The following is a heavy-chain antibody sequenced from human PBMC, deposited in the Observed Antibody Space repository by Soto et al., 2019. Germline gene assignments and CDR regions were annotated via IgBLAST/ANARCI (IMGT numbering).Heavy chain of an antibody. Sequence: EVQLVESGGGLIRPGGSLRLSCAASGFTVSNSYMSWVRQASGKGLEWVSLIYSGVSTYYADSVKGRFTISRDNSKNTVYLQMNSLRAEDTAVYYCARMDMATTFDYWGQGTLVSVSS. CDR2: IYSGVST. V-gene: IGHV3-53*01. D-gene: IGHD5-12*01. CDR3: ARMDMATTFDY. CDR1: GFTVSNSY. J-gene: IGHJ4*02.